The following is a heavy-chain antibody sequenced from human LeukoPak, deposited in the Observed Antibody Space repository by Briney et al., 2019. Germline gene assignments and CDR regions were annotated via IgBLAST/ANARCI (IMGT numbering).Heavy chain of an antibody. V-gene: IGHV3-23*01. CDR2: ISCSGGST. D-gene: IGHD3-3*01. Sequence: GGSLRLSCAASGFTFRSYAMSWVRQAPGKGLEWVSSISCSGGSTYYADSAKGRFTISRDNSKNTLYLQMNSLRAEDTAVYYCAKDHTYYDFWSGYYTHWGQGTLVTVSS. CDR1: GFTFRSYA. J-gene: IGHJ4*02. CDR3: AKDHTYYDFWSGYYTH.